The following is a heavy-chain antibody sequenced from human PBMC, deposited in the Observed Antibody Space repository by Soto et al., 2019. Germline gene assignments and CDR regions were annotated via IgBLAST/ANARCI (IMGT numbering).Heavy chain of an antibody. CDR1: GGSISSGTDY. CDR2: IYYSGST. CDR3: AREDNSMVRGVD. J-gene: IGHJ4*02. V-gene: IGHV4-31*03. D-gene: IGHD3-10*01. Sequence: SETLSLTCTVSGGSISSGTDYWSWIRQHPGKGLEWIGFIYYSGSTYYNPSLKSRLTMSVDTSKNQFSLKLSSVTAADTAVYYCAREDNSMVRGVDWGQGTLVTVS.